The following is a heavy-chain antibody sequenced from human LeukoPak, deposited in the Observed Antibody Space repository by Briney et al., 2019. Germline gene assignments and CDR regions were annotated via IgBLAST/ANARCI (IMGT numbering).Heavy chain of an antibody. CDR2: ISAYNGNT. V-gene: IGHV1-18*01. J-gene: IGHJ6*03. D-gene: IGHD3-3*01. CDR3: ASMTRADYDFWSGYSDTYYYYYYMDV. CDR1: GYTFTSYG. Sequence: ASVKVSCKASGYTFTSYGISWVRQAPGQGREWMGWISAYNGNTNYAQKLQGRVTMTTDTSTSTAYMELRSMRSDDTAVYYCASMTRADYDFWSGYSDTYYYYYYMDVWGKGTTVTVSS.